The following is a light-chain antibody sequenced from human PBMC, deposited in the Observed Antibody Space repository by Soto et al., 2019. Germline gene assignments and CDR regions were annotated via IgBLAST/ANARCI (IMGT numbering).Light chain of an antibody. Sequence: DIQMTQSPSSLSASVGDRVTITCRASQGFSTYLVWYQQRQGRAPKLLIYDASSLLSGVPSRFSGSGSGTDFTLTISSLQPEDFATYYCQQSYRTPYTFGQGTKVDIK. CDR3: QQSYRTPYT. V-gene: IGKV1-39*01. J-gene: IGKJ2*01. CDR2: DAS. CDR1: QGFSTY.